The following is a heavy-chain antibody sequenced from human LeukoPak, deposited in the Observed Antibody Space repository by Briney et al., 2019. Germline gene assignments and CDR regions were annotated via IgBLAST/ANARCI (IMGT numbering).Heavy chain of an antibody. J-gene: IGHJ4*02. CDR2: INPNSGGT. D-gene: IGHD2-21*01. CDR1: GYTFPGYY. V-gene: IGHV1-2*02. CDR3: AVLPSRGMWSYFDY. Sequence: GASVTVSCKASGYTFPGYYMHWVRPAPGQGLEWMGWINPNSGGTNYAQKFQGRVTMTRDTSISTAYMELSRLRSDDTAVYYCAVLPSRGMWSYFDYWGQGTLVTVSS.